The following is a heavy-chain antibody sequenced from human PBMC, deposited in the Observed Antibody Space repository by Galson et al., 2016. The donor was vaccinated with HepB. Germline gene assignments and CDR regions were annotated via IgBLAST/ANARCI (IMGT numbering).Heavy chain of an antibody. D-gene: IGHD6-19*01. Sequence: QSGAEVKKPEDSLTISCTGSGYTFTRYWIGWVRQLPGKGLEWIGIIYPGDSDAKYSPSFQGQVTLSVDKSTNTAHLQWSSLQASDTAIYYCARHLHDDQHQRPPFYTNGWYLDYWGQGTLVSVSS. CDR3: ARHLHDDQHQRPPFYTNGWYLDY. V-gene: IGHV5-51*01. J-gene: IGHJ4*02. CDR2: IYPGDSDA. CDR1: GYTFTRYW.